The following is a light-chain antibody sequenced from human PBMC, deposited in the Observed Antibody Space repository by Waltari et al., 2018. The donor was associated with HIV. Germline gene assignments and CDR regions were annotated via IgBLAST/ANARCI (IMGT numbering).Light chain of an antibody. CDR3: SSYATSSTWI. V-gene: IGLV2-14*01. J-gene: IGLJ2*01. Sequence: QSALTQPASVSGSPGPSITIPCTGTSRDVGAYKYVLWYQHYPGKTPKVIIFEVNNRPSGVSNRFAGSKSGNTASLTISGLQAEDEADYYCSSYATSSTWIFGGGTKLTVL. CDR2: EVN. CDR1: SRDVGAYKY.